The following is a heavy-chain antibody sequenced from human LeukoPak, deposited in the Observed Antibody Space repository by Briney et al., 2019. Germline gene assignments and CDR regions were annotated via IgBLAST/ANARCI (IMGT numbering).Heavy chain of an antibody. J-gene: IGHJ6*03. V-gene: IGHV3-21*01. Sequence: PGGSLRLSCAASGFTFSSYAMSWVRQAPGKGLEWVSCISYTGTYIYYADSVKGRFTISRDNAQNSLYLQMNSLRAEDTAVYYCARESASGATGDYYYYYMDVWGKGTTVTVSS. CDR3: ARESASGATGDYYYYYMDV. CDR1: GFTFSSYA. D-gene: IGHD1-26*01. CDR2: ISYTGTYI.